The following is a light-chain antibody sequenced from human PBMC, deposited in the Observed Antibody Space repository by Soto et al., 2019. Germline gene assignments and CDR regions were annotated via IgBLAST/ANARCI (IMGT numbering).Light chain of an antibody. CDR2: SAS. J-gene: IGKJ2*01. CDR3: QQSHNWPLT. V-gene: IGKV3-15*01. CDR1: QSISTE. Sequence: EIVMTQSPATLSVSPGERATLSCRASQSISTELAWYQQKPGQPPRLLIYSASTRATGVPARFTGSGSGSEFTLTISGLQYEDFAVYYCQQSHNWPLTFGQGTRLEI.